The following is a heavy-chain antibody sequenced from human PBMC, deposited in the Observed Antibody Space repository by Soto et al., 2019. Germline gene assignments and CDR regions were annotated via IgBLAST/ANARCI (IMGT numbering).Heavy chain of an antibody. V-gene: IGHV4-34*01. J-gene: IGHJ6*02. CDR2: INHSGST. D-gene: IGHD3-10*01. CDR1: GGSFSGYY. Sequence: SETLSLTCAVYGGSFSGYYWSWIRQPPGKGLEWIGEINHSGSTNYNPSLKSRVTISVDTSKNQFSLKLSSVTAADTAVYYCARARCFRILWFGEPNYYYYYGMDVRGQGTTVT. CDR3: ARARCFRILWFGEPNYYYYYGMDV.